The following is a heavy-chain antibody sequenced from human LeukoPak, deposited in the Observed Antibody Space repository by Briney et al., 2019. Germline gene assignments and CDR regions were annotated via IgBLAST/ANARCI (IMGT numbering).Heavy chain of an antibody. CDR1: GFTFSSYT. D-gene: IGHD3-10*01. CDR2: ISSSSGYI. Sequence: GGSLRLSCAASGFTFSSYTMDWVRRAPGKGLEWVSSISSSSGYIYYAESVKGRFTISRDNAENSLHLQMNSLRAEDTALYYCARESLYSGSASSDLDYWGQGTLVTVSS. V-gene: IGHV3-21*01. CDR3: ARESLYSGSASSDLDY. J-gene: IGHJ4*02.